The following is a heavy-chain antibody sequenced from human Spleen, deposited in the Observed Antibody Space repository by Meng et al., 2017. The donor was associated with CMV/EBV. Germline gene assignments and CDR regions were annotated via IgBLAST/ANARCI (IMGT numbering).Heavy chain of an antibody. CDR2: VDPEDGET. V-gene: IGHV1-69-2*01. J-gene: IGHJ4*02. Sequence: NISCKISGYTFTDYPIQWIKQSPGQGLEWVGQVDPEDGETVTAVKFQGRVTMTAVWLKDTAYLEMRGLTSEDSALYFCATGNSYAVNWGQGTLVTVSS. CDR3: ATGNSYAVN. D-gene: IGHD1-7*01. CDR1: GYTFTDYP.